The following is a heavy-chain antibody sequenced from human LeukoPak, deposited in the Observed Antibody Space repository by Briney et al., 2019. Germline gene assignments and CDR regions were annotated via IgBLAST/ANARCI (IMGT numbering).Heavy chain of an antibody. CDR1: GFTFSLYS. CDR2: ITSGSSAI. V-gene: IGHV3-48*01. D-gene: IGHD3-16*01. J-gene: IGHJ4*02. Sequence: GGSLRLSCAASGFTFSLYSMNWVRQAPGKGLEWVSYITSGSSAIYYADSVRGRFTISRDNAKNSLFLQMNSLRAEDTAVYYWARDGGGDYWGQGTLVTVSS. CDR3: ARDGGGDY.